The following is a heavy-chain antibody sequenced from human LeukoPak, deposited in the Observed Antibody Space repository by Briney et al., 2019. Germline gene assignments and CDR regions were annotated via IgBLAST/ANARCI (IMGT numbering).Heavy chain of an antibody. D-gene: IGHD1-26*01. V-gene: IGHV3-30*02. CDR3: AKVFDGSYSGSSFDY. Sequence: GGSLRLSCVASGFDFNNYDLHWVRQAPGKGLEWVAFIKFHGHETFYADSVEGRFSISRGNSENTLYLQMNSLRPEDTAVYYCAKVFDGSYSGSSFDYWGQGTLVTVSS. CDR2: IKFHGHET. J-gene: IGHJ4*02. CDR1: GFDFNNYD.